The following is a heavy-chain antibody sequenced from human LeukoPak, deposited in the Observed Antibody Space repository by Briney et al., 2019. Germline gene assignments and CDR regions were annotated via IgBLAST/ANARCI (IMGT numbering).Heavy chain of an antibody. CDR1: GGSASSYY. D-gene: IGHD3-3*01. V-gene: IGHV4-59*08. CDR2: IYHSGST. J-gene: IGHJ5*02. Sequence: PSETLSLTCTVSGGSASSYYWNWIRQPPGKGLEWIGSIYHSGSTYYNPSLKSRVTISVDTSKNQFSLKLSSVTAADTAVYYCARWDYDFWSGYFNWFDPWGQGTLVTVSS. CDR3: ARWDYDFWSGYFNWFDP.